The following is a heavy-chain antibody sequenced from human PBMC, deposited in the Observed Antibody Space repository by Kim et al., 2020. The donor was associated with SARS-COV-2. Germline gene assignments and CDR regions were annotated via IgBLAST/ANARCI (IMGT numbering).Heavy chain of an antibody. CDR3: AREGAGAWWFDP. CDR1: GGSISSGGYY. J-gene: IGHJ5*02. D-gene: IGHD3-10*01. V-gene: IGHV4-31*03. CDR2: IYYSGST. Sequence: SETLSLTCTVSGGSISSGGYYWSWIRQHPGKGLEWIGYIYYSGSTYYNPSLKSRVTISVDTSKNQFSLKLSSVTAADTAVYYCAREGAGAWWFDPWGQGTLVTVSS.